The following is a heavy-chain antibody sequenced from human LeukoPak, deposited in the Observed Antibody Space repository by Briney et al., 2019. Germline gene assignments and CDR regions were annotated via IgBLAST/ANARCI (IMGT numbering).Heavy chain of an antibody. CDR2: INHSGST. V-gene: IGHV4-34*01. D-gene: IGHD3-22*01. J-gene: IGHJ4*02. Sequence: SETLSLTCAVYGGSFSGYYWSWIRQPPGKGLEWIGEINHSGSTNYNPSLKSRVTISVDTSKNQFSLKLSSVTAADTAVYYCASPSDSSGYYLYWGQGTLVTVSS. CDR1: GGSFSGYY. CDR3: ASPSDSSGYYLY.